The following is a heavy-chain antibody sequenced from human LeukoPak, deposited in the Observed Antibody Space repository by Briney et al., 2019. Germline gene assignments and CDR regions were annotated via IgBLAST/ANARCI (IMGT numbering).Heavy chain of an antibody. V-gene: IGHV3-48*01. J-gene: IGHJ4*02. D-gene: IGHD2-8*01. CDR3: AKWARYCTNGVCYYFDY. CDR2: INNSSSTI. CDR1: GFRFSTYS. Sequence: GGSLRLSCAASGFRFSTYSMNWVRQAPGKGLEWVSYINNSSSTIYYADSVKGRFTVSRDNAKTSLYLQMNSLSAEDTAVYYCAKWARYCTNGVCYYFDYWGQGTLVTVSS.